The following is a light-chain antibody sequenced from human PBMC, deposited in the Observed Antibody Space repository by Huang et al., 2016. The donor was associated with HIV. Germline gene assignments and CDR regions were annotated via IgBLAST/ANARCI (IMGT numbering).Light chain of an antibody. J-gene: IGKJ2*01. CDR3: QQYHEWPRT. CDR1: QGIGNS. V-gene: IGKV3-15*01. CDR2: ETF. Sequence: ERVLTQSTGTLSVSPGERATLSCRTSQGIGNSLAWYQLKPGQAPRLLIYETFISASDIPSRFSGGWSEIYFTLTISGLQSEDSAVYYCQQYHEWPRTFGQGTKVEIK.